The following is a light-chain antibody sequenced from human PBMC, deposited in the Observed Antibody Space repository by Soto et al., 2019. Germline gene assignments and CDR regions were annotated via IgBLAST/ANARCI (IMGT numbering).Light chain of an antibody. CDR2: DAS. CDR1: QSISSW. V-gene: IGKV1-5*01. CDR3: QQYNSYWT. J-gene: IGKJ2*01. Sequence: DIQMTQSPSTLSASVGDRVTITCRASQSISSWLTWYQQKPGKAPKLLIYDASSLESGVPSRFSGSGSGTEFTLTISRLQPDVFANYYCQQYNSYWTFGQGTKLEIK.